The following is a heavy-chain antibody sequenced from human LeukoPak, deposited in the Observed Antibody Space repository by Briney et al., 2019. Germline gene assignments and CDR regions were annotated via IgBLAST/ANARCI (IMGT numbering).Heavy chain of an antibody. CDR3: AAALDFDYCMISDY. J-gene: IGHJ4*02. CDR1: GYTFTGYY. Sequence: GTSVKVSCKPSGYTFTGYYMHWVRQAPGQGLQWMGWINLSSGGTKYAQKFQGRVTMTRDTSINTAYMELRRLTSDDTAVYYCAAALDFDYCMISDYWGQGTLVSVSS. V-gene: IGHV1-2*02. CDR2: INLSSGGT. D-gene: IGHD4-11*01.